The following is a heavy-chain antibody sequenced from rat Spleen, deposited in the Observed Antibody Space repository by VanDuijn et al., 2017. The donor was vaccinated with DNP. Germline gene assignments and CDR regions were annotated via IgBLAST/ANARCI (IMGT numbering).Heavy chain of an antibody. CDR2: INPDGGTT. CDR1: GFTFSSFW. D-gene: IGHD1-1*01. Sequence: EVQLVETGGGLVQPGRSLKLSCAASGFTFSSFWMFWIRQAPGKGLEWVTSINPDGGTTHYSDSVRGRFTISRDNAENNVYLQMNSLRSEDTATYYCAKDLQWYAMDAWGQGTSVSVSS. J-gene: IGHJ4*01. CDR3: AKDLQWYAMDA. V-gene: IGHV5-58*01.